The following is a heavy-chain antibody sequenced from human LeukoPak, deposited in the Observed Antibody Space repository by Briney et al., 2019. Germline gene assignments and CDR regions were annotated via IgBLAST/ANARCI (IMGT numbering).Heavy chain of an antibody. J-gene: IGHJ5*02. D-gene: IGHD3-3*01. Sequence: SETLSLTCTVSGGSIRSYYWSWIRQPPGKGLEWIGYIYYSGSTNYNPSLKSRVTISVDTSKNQFSLKLSSVTAADTAVYYCARAYYDFWSGYNWFDPWGQGTLVTVSS. CDR3: ARAYYDFWSGYNWFDP. V-gene: IGHV4-59*01. CDR1: GGSIRSYY. CDR2: IYYSGST.